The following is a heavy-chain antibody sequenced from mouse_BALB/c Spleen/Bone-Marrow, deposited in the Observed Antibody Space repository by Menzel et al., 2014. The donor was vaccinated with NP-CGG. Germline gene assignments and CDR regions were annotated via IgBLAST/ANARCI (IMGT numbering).Heavy chain of an antibody. D-gene: IGHD1-1*02. Sequence: EXKLMESGGGLVQPGGSLKLSCAASGFDLSRXWXSWVXQAPXXGXXWXXXINPDSSTINYTPSLKDKFIISRDNAKNTLYLQMSKVRSEDTALYYCARRGGYFAYWGQGTLVTVSA. J-gene: IGHJ3*01. CDR3: ARRGGYFAY. CDR2: INPDSSTI. CDR1: GFDLSRXW. V-gene: IGHV4-1*02.